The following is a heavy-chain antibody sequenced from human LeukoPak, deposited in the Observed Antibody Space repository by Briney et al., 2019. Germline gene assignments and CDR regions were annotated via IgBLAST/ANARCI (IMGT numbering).Heavy chain of an antibody. Sequence: GASVKVSCKASGYTFTSYYMHWVRQAPGQGLEWMGIINPSGGSTSYAQKFQGRVTMTRDVSTSTVYMELSSLRSEDTAVYYCARCPYDFWSGYQLDYWGQGTLVTVSS. D-gene: IGHD3-3*01. V-gene: IGHV1-46*01. CDR2: INPSGGST. CDR1: GYTFTSYY. CDR3: ARCPYDFWSGYQLDY. J-gene: IGHJ4*02.